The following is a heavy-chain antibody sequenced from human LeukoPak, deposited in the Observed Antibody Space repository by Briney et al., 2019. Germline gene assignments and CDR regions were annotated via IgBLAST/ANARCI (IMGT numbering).Heavy chain of an antibody. CDR1: GFTFSSYA. CDR2: VSGSGDRT. V-gene: IGHV3-23*01. D-gene: IGHD3-22*01. J-gene: IGHJ4*02. Sequence: GGSLRLSCAASGFTFSSYAMSWVRQAPVKGLEWVASVSGSGDRTDYTDSVKGRFTISRDNFKNTLYLRMNSLRAEDTAVYYCAKVDYDGSGYYDYWGQGTLVT. CDR3: AKVDYDGSGYYDY.